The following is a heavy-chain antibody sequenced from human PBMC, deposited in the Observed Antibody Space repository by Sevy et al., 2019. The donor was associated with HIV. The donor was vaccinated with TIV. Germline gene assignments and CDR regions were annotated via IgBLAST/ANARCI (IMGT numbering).Heavy chain of an antibody. J-gene: IGHJ6*02. CDR3: AKATDPEYSSVPGDYYYGMDV. CDR2: ISWNSGSI. Sequence: GGSLRLSCAASGFTFDDYAMHWVRQAPGKGLEWVSGISWNSGSIGYADSVKGRFTLSRDNAKNSLYLQMNSLRAEDTALYYCAKATDPEYSSVPGDYYYGMDVWGQGTTVTVSS. V-gene: IGHV3-9*01. D-gene: IGHD6-19*01. CDR1: GFTFDDYA.